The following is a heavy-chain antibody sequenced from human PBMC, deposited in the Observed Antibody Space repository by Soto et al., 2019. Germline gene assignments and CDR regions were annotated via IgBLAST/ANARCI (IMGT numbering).Heavy chain of an antibody. Sequence: SVKVSCKDSGYTFSTYAIHWVRQAPGQRLEWMGWINPGSGNRKYSQNFQGRVTISGDTSASTAFMELSSLTSKDTAVYYCTTAEGGRSCVRGWVYWG. D-gene: IGHD1-26*01. CDR2: INPGSGNR. J-gene: IGHJ4*01. V-gene: IGHV1-3*01. CDR3: TTAEGGRSCVRGWVY. CDR1: GYTFSTYA.